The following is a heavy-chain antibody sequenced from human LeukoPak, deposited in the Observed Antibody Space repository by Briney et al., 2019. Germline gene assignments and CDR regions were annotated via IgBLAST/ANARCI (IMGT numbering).Heavy chain of an antibody. CDR2: INHSGST. D-gene: IGHD5-12*01. V-gene: IGHV4-34*01. J-gene: IGHJ4*02. Sequence: SETLSLTCAVYGGSFSGYYWSWIRQPPGKGLEWIGEINHSGSTNYNPSLKSRVTISVDTSKSQFSLKLSSVTAADTAVYYCARGWWLHEIRSWGQGTLVTVSS. CDR3: ARGWWLHEIRS. CDR1: GGSFSGYY.